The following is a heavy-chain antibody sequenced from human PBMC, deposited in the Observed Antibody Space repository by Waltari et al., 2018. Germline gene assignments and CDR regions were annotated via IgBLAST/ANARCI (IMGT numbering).Heavy chain of an antibody. CDR1: GFSFNAYT. CDR2: IGRSSTYT. Sequence: EVQLVESGGGLVKPCGSLRLSCAASGFSFNAYTMNWVRQTPEKGLEWVSSIGRSSTYTYYADSVKGRFTISRDNAANSLYLEMNALRPEDTAVYYCASHLEDFYYYMDVWGKGTTVTVSS. CDR3: ASHLEDFYYYMDV. V-gene: IGHV3-21*06. J-gene: IGHJ6*03.